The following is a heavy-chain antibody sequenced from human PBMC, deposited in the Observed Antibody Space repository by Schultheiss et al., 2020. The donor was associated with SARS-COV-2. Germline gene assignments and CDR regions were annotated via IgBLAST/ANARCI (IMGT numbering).Heavy chain of an antibody. Sequence: SETLSLTCTVSGGSISSGGYYWSWIRQHPGKGLEWIGYIYYSGSTYYNPSLKSRLTISVDTSKNQFSLKLSSVTAADSAVYYCAREDMGPGKAQVDYWGQGTLVTVSS. CDR1: GGSISSGGYY. CDR3: AREDMGPGKAQVDY. CDR2: IYYSGST. D-gene: IGHD3-10*01. J-gene: IGHJ4*02. V-gene: IGHV4-31*03.